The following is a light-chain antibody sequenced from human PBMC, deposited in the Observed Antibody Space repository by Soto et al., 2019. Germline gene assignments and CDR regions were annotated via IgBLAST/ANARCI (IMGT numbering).Light chain of an antibody. V-gene: IGKV3-15*01. J-gene: IGKJ1*01. CDR3: QQYKSWPRT. Sequence: DILLTQSPGTLSLSPGERATLSCRASQSVSSSYLAWYQQKPGQAPRLLIYGASTRATDMPGGFSGRGSGTEFTLTISSLRSEDFAVYYCQQYKSWPRTFGQGTKVDIK. CDR1: QSVSSSY. CDR2: GAS.